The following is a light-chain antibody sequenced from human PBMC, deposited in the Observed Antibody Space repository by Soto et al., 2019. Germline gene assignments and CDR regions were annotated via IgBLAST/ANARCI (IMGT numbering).Light chain of an antibody. Sequence: DIQMTQSPSTLSASVGDRVTITCRASQSISSRLAWYQQKPGKAPKLLIFDASILEGGVPSRFSGSGSGTEFTLTISSLQTDDSASYYCQQFNSYSSTFGQGTKVDIK. CDR1: QSISSR. V-gene: IGKV1-5*01. CDR2: DAS. CDR3: QQFNSYSST. J-gene: IGKJ1*01.